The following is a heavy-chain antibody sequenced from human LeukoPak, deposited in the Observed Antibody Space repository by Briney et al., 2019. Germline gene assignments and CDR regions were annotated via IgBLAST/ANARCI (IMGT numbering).Heavy chain of an antibody. CDR1: GFTFSSYA. J-gene: IGHJ4*02. CDR3: AKYPHGPSSGWFEYYFDY. CDR2: ISGSGGST. Sequence: PGGSLRLSCAASGFTFSSYAMSWVRQAPGKGLEWVSAISGSGGSTYYADSVKGRFTISRDNSKNTLYLQMNSLRAEDTAVYYCAKYPHGPSSGWFEYYFDYWGQGTLVTVSS. D-gene: IGHD6-19*01. V-gene: IGHV3-23*01.